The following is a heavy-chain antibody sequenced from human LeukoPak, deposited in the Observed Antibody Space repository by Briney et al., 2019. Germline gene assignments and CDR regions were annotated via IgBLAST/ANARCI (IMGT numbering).Heavy chain of an antibody. V-gene: IGHV3-11*01. CDR3: ARQLHYDSSGYLGY. CDR1: GFTFSDYY. CDR2: ISSGGSTI. D-gene: IGHD3-22*01. J-gene: IGHJ4*02. Sequence: GGSLRLSCAASGFTFSDYYMSWIRQAPGKRLEWVSYISSGGSTIYYADSVKGRFTISRDNAKNSLYLQMNSLRAEDTAVYYCARQLHYDSSGYLGYWGQGTLVTVST.